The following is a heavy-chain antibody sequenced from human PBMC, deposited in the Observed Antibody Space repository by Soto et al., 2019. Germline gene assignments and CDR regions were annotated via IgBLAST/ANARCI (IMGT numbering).Heavy chain of an antibody. V-gene: IGHV1-69*02. CDR3: AAVVVTAIADY. CDR1: GGTFSSYT. J-gene: IGHJ4*02. D-gene: IGHD2-21*02. Sequence: QVQLVQSGAEVKKPGSSVKVSCKASGGTFSSYTISWVRQAPGQGLEWMGRIIPILGIANYAQKFQGRVTITADKSTSTAYMELSSLRSENTAVYYCAAVVVTAIADYWGQGTLVTVSS. CDR2: IIPILGIA.